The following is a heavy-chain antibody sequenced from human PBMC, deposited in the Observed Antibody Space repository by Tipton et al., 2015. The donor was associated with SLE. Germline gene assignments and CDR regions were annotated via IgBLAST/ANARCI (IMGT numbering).Heavy chain of an antibody. V-gene: IGHV4-34*01. CDR2: IDHGGNT. Sequence: GLVKPSETLSLTCAVNGGSFSGYPWSWIRQPPGKGLEWMGEIDHGGNTNYNPSLTSRVTISVDTSNNHFSLNLNSVTAADTALYYCARGTYHYDGSGSRIRNYFDSWGRGTLVTVSS. D-gene: IGHD3-22*01. J-gene: IGHJ4*02. CDR3: ARGTYHYDGSGSRIRNYFDS. CDR1: GGSFSGYP.